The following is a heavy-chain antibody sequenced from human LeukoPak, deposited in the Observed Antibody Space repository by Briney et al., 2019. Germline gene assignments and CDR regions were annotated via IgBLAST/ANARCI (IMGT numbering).Heavy chain of an antibody. CDR2: IYHSGST. CDR1: GYSISSGYY. D-gene: IGHD6-19*01. V-gene: IGHV4-38-2*02. J-gene: IGHJ6*03. Sequence: SETLSLTCTVSGYSISSGYYWGWIRQPPGKGLEWIGSIYHSGSTYYNPSLKSRVTISVDTSKNQFSLKLSSVTAADTAMYYCARDETYSSDWQSNHYYYYMDVWGKGTTVTVSS. CDR3: ARDETYSSDWQSNHYYYYMDV.